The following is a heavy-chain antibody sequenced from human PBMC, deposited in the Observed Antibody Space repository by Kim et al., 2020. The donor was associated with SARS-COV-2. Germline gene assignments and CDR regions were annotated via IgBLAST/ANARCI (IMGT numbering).Heavy chain of an antibody. D-gene: IGHD3-10*01. CDR2: IYYSGST. CDR1: GGSISSGGYY. V-gene: IGHV4-31*03. Sequence: SETLSLTCTVSGGSISSGGYYWSWIRQHPGKGLEWIGYIYYSGSTYYNPSLKSRVTISVDTSKNQFSLKLSSVTAADTAVYYCARGGEVGLLWFGESPPFVFDYWGQGTLVTVSS. CDR3: ARGGEVGLLWFGESPPFVFDY. J-gene: IGHJ4*02.